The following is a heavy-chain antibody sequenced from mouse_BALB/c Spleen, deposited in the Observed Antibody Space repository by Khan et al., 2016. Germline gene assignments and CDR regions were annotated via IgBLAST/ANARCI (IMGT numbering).Heavy chain of an antibody. D-gene: IGHD2-4*01. CDR2: IRYSGGT. CDR1: GYSITSDYT. V-gene: IGHV3-2*02. Sequence: EVQLQESGPGLVKPSQSLSLTCAITGYSITSDYTWNWIRQFPGNKLEWMGYIRYSGGTSYHPSLKSRISITRDTSKNQFFLQLNSVTTEDTATYYCARRGNYDGFYFDYWGQGTTLTVSS. CDR3: ARRGNYDGFYFDY. J-gene: IGHJ2*01.